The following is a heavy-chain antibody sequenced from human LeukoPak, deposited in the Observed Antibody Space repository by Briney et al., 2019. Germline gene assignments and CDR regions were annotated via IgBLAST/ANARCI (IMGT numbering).Heavy chain of an antibody. CDR3: ARVKKDVITMARGAFDI. J-gene: IGHJ3*02. D-gene: IGHD3-10*01. Sequence: ASVKVSCKASGYTFTSYYMHWVRQAPGQGLEWMGIINPSGGSTSYAQKFQGRVTMTRDMSTSTVYMELSSLRSEDTAVYYCARVKKDVITMARGAFDIWGQGTMVTVSS. CDR1: GYTFTSYY. CDR2: INPSGGST. V-gene: IGHV1-46*01.